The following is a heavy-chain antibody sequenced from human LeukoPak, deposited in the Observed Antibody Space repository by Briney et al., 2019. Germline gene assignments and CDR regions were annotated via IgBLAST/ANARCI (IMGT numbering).Heavy chain of an antibody. D-gene: IGHD5-18*01. V-gene: IGHV4-38-2*02. CDR3: ARVGPPYSYGPDNGAFDI. Sequence: SETLSLTCTVSGYSISSGYYWGWIRQPPGKGLEWIGSIYYSGSTYYNPSLKSRVTISVDTSKNQFSLKLSSVTAADTAVYYCARVGPPYSYGPDNGAFDIWGQGTMVTVSS. J-gene: IGHJ3*02. CDR1: GYSISSGYY. CDR2: IYYSGST.